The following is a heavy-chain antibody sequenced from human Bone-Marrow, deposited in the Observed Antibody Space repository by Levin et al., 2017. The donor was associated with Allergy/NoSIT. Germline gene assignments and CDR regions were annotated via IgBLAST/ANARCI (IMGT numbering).Heavy chain of an antibody. CDR2: INRDGSSI. J-gene: IGHJ4*02. CDR1: GFTFSSYW. Sequence: PGGSLRLSCAASGFTFSSYWMNWVRQAPGKGLVWVSRINRDGSSITYADSVKGRFTISRDNAKNTLSLQMTSLRAEDTAVYYCTRDYFDSTGYYNSGPKDYWGQGTLVTVSS. D-gene: IGHD3-22*01. V-gene: IGHV3-74*01. CDR3: TRDYFDSTGYYNSGPKDY.